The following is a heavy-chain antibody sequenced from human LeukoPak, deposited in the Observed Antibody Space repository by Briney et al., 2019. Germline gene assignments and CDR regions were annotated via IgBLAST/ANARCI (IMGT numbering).Heavy chain of an antibody. V-gene: IGHV1-18*01. CDR2: ISAYNGNT. D-gene: IGHD3-22*01. J-gene: IGHJ4*02. CDR3: ARASYYYDSSGYYPLDY. Sequence: GASVKVSCKASGYTFTSYGISWVRQAPGQGLEWMGWISAYNGNTNYPQKLQGRVTMTTDTSTSTAYMELRSLRSDDTAVYYCARASYYYDSSGYYPLDYWGQGTLVTVSS. CDR1: GYTFTSYG.